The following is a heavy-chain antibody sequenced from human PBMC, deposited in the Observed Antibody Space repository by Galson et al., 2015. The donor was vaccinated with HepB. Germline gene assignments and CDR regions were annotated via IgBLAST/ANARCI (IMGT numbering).Heavy chain of an antibody. CDR3: AKDSISWYGVSYFDN. V-gene: IGHV3-33*06. CDR2: IWYDGSNK. J-gene: IGHJ4*02. CDR1: GFTFSSYG. D-gene: IGHD6-13*01. Sequence: LRLSCAASGFTFSSYGMHWVRQAPGKGLEWVAFIWYDGSNKYYVDSLRGRFTISRDNSKNTLYLQMNSLRAEDTAVYYCAKDSISWYGVSYFDNWGQGTLVTVSS.